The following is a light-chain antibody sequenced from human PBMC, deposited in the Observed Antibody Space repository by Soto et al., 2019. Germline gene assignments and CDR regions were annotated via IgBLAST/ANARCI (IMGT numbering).Light chain of an antibody. Sequence: EIVMTQSPATLSVSPGDRATLSCRASQSVDNDLAWYQQKPGQPPRLLIYDASTRATGIPARFSGNQSGTEFTLTISSLLSEDFAVYSCQQYNNWPLTFGGGTKVEIK. CDR3: QQYNNWPLT. J-gene: IGKJ4*01. CDR2: DAS. V-gene: IGKV3D-15*01. CDR1: QSVDND.